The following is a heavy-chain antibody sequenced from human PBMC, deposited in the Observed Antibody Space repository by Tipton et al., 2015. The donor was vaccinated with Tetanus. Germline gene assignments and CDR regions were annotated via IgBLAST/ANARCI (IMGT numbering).Heavy chain of an antibody. CDR2: IKSDGSKT. Sequence: SLRLSCAASGFSFRSYWMHWVRHSPGKGLVWVSRIKSDGSKTTYADSVKGRFTISRDNSKNTLSLQMDRLRADDTAVYFCARRSLTNYGLDVWGQGTPVTVSS. D-gene: IGHD1-1*01. V-gene: IGHV3-74*03. CDR3: ARRSLTNYGLDV. J-gene: IGHJ6*02. CDR1: GFSFRSYW.